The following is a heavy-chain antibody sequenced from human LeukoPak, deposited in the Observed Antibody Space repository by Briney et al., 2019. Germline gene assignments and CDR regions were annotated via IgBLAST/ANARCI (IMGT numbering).Heavy chain of an antibody. D-gene: IGHD3-10*01. J-gene: IGHJ4*02. CDR3: AREQVRGDGIDY. CDR2: IYSGGST. V-gene: IGHV3-53*01. Sequence: GGSLRLSCAASGFTVGSNYMSWVRQAPGKGLEWVSVIYSGGSTYYADSVKGRFTISRDNSKNTLYLQMNSQRAEDTAVYYCAREQVRGDGIDYWGQGTLVTVSS. CDR1: GFTVGSNY.